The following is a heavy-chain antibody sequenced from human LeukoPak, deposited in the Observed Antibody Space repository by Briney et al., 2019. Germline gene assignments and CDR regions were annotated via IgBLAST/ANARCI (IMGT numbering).Heavy chain of an antibody. CDR2: IYYSGST. CDR1: GGSIRSYY. Sequence: PSETLSLTCTVSGGSIRSYYWCWIRQPPGKGLEWIGYIYYSGSTNYNPSLKSRVTISVDTSKKQFSLKLSSVTAADTAVYYCARVREGRGYYYYMDVWGKGTTVTVSS. J-gene: IGHJ6*03. CDR3: ARVREGRGYYYYMDV. V-gene: IGHV4-59*01. D-gene: IGHD1-26*01.